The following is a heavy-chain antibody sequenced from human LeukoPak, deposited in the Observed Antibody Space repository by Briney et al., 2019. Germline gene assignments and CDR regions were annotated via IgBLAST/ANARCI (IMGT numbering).Heavy chain of an antibody. J-gene: IGHJ4*02. CDR1: GASISTDY. CDR2: IYYSGTI. Sequence: PSETLSLTCTVSGASISTDYWNWIRQPPGKGLEWIGYIYYSGTINYNPSLKSRVTISVDTSKNHFSLRLSSVTAADTAVYYCARGTRSTGRYDYWGQGTLVTVSS. D-gene: IGHD6-19*01. CDR3: ARGTRSTGRYDY. V-gene: IGHV4-59*01.